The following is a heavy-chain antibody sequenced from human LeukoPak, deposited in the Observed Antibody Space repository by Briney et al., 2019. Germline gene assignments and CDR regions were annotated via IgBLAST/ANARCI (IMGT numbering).Heavy chain of an antibody. J-gene: IGHJ4*02. D-gene: IGHD6-13*01. CDR1: SGSIRSSSYS. V-gene: IGHV4-39*01. CDR3: ARAAAAGGFDY. CDR2: IYYSGST. Sequence: SETLSLTCTVSSGSIRSSSYSWGWIRQPPGKGLEWIGSIYYSGSTYYNPSLKSRVTISVDTSKNQFSLELSSVTAADTAVYYCARAAAAGGFDYWGQGTLVTVSS.